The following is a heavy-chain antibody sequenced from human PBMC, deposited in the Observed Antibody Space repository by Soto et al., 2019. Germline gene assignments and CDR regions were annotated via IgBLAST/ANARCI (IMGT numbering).Heavy chain of an antibody. Sequence: SVKVSCKASGGTFSSYAISWVRQAPGQGLEWMGGIIPIFGTANYAQKFQGRVTITADESTSTAYMELSSLRSEDTAVYYCARAPVRDSSSWYRISSWFDPWGQGTLVTVSS. CDR1: GGTFSSYA. CDR3: ARAPVRDSSSWYRISSWFDP. J-gene: IGHJ5*02. CDR2: IIPIFGTA. V-gene: IGHV1-69*13. D-gene: IGHD6-13*01.